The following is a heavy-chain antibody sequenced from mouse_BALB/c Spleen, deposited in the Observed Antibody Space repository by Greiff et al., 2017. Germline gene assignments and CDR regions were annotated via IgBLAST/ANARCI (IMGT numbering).Heavy chain of an antibody. V-gene: IGHV1-9*01. CDR1: GYTFSSYW. CDR3: ARGGFRRGGGFAY. Sequence: QVQLQQSGAELMQPGASVKISCKATGYTFSSYWREWVKQRPGHGLEWIGEILPGSGSTNYNEKFKGKATFTSDTSSNTAYMQLSSLTSEDSAVFHCARGGFRRGGGFAYWGQGTLVTVSA. J-gene: IGHJ3*01. CDR2: ILPGSGST.